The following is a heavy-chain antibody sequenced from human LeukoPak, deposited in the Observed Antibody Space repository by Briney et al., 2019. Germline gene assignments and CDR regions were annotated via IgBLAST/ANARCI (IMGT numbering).Heavy chain of an antibody. CDR1: GASFSSYT. J-gene: IGHJ3*02. D-gene: IGHD2-2*02. Sequence: GASVKVSCKASGASFSSYTISWVRQAPGQGLEWLGRIIPIFGTTTYAQKFQGRVTIITDASTSTVYMELSSLRSEDTAVYYCARDCSSTSCYIGDDAFDIWGQGTMVTVSS. CDR2: IIPIFGTT. CDR3: ARDCSSTSCYIGDDAFDI. V-gene: IGHV1-69*05.